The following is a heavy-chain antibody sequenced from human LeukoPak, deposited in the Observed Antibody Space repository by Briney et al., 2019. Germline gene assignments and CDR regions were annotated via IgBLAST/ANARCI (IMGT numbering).Heavy chain of an antibody. D-gene: IGHD4-23*01. V-gene: IGHV3-23*01. J-gene: IGHJ4*02. CDR1: GFSFRSYA. CDR2: ISDGGGST. CDR3: ARDLDTVAGGKRPLGY. Sequence: HPGGSLRLSCAVSGFSFRSYAMSWVRQAPGKGLEWVSGISDGGGSTYYADSVKGRFTISRDNSKNTLYLQMNSLRAEDTAVYYCARDLDTVAGGKRPLGYWGQGTLVPVSS.